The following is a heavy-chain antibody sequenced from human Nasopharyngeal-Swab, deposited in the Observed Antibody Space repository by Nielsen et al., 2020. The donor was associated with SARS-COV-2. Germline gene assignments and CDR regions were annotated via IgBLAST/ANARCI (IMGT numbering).Heavy chain of an antibody. V-gene: IGHV3-9*01. Sequence: SLKISCAASGFTFDDYAMHWVRQAPGKGLEWVSGISWNSGSIGYADSVKGRFTISRDNAKNSLYLQMNSLRDEDTAVYYCARRDTGGMDVWGQGATVTVSS. D-gene: IGHD5-18*01. CDR3: ARRDTGGMDV. CDR1: GFTFDDYA. J-gene: IGHJ6*02. CDR2: ISWNSGSI.